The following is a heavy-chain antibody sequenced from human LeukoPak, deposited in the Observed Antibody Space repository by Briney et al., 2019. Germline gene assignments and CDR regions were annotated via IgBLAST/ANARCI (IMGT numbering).Heavy chain of an antibody. D-gene: IGHD6-19*01. CDR1: GGSISGYF. CDR3: ARYIAVASSSYYYYMDV. J-gene: IGHJ6*03. V-gene: IGHV4-59*01. CDR2: IYYTGST. Sequence: SETLSLTCAVSGGSISGYFWSWSRQPPGKGLEWIGYIYYTGSTIYNPSLRSRVTMSVDVSKNQFSLKLTSVTAVDAAVYYCARYIAVASSSYYYYMDVWGKGTTVTVSS.